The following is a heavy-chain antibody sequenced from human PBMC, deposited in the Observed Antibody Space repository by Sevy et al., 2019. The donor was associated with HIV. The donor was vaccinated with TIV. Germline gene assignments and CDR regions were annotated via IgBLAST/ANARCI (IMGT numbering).Heavy chain of an antibody. D-gene: IGHD3-22*01. CDR2: IIPVLHKL. J-gene: IGHJ6*02. V-gene: IGHV1-69*10. Sequence: ASVKVSCKTSGDTYNNYAISWVRQAPGQGLEWMGEIIPVLHKLKFAQRFQGRVSITADESTTTVYMELSGLRSDDTAVYYCARDRSGSAMDVWGQGTTVTVSS. CDR3: ARDRSGSAMDV. CDR1: GDTYNNYA.